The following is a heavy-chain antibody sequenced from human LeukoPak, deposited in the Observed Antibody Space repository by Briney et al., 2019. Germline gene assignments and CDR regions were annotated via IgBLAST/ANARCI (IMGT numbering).Heavy chain of an antibody. CDR3: VGVNDYGDRNLYYFGY. V-gene: IGHV3-64D*06. CDR2: ISSDGDNT. CDR1: GFIFSNYG. D-gene: IGHD4-17*01. J-gene: IGHJ4*02. Sequence: QPGGSLRLSCSASGFIFSNYGMYWVRQAPGKGLEFVSAISSDGDNTFYADSVKGRFTISRDNSKNTLYLQTSSLRGEDTAVYYGVGVNDYGDRNLYYFGYWGQGTLVTVSS.